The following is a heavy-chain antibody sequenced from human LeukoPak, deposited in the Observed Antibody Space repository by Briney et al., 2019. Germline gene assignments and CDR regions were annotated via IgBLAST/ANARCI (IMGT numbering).Heavy chain of an antibody. D-gene: IGHD3-22*01. J-gene: IGHJ4*02. CDR3: ARVTGYMIGDYFDY. CDR2: IYYSGST. V-gene: IGHV4-59*01. Sequence: SETLSLTCAVYGGSFSSYYWSWIRQPPGKGLEWIGYIYYSGSTNYNPSLKSRVTISVDTSKNQFSLRLSSVTAADTAVYYCARVTGYMIGDYFDYWGQGTLVTVSS. CDR1: GGSFSSYY.